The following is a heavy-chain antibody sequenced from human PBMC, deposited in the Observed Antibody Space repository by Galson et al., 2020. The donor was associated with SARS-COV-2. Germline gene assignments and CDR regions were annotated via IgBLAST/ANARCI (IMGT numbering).Heavy chain of an antibody. CDR1: GFTFSSYS. D-gene: IGHD1-20*01. V-gene: IGHV3-23*01. J-gene: IGHJ4*02. CDR2: ISISGGST. CDR3: AKDRAGITDFGFGFDH. Sequence: GESLKISCAASGFTFSSYSMNWVRQAPGKGLEWVSGISISGGSTYYADSVNGRFTISRDESKNTLYLQMNSLRPEDTAVYPCAKDRAGITDFGFGFDHWGQGTLVTVSS.